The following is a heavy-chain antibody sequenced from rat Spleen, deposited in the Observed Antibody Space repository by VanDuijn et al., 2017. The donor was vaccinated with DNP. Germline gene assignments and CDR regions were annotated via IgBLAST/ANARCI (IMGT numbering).Heavy chain of an antibody. CDR2: IGSPAYAP. Sequence: EVHLVESGGGLVQPGRSLKLSCAASGFTFSAYYMAWVRQAPAKGLEWVAYIGSPAYAPYYADSVKGRFTISRDNAKSTLYLQMNSLRSEDMATYYCASLLLPNWFTYWGQGTLVTVSS. CDR1: GFTFSAYY. CDR3: ASLLLPNWFTY. J-gene: IGHJ3*01. D-gene: IGHD1-1*01. V-gene: IGHV5-22*01.